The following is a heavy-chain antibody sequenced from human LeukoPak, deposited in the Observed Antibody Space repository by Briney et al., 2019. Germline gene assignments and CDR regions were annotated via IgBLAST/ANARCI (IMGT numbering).Heavy chain of an antibody. V-gene: IGHV3-23*01. J-gene: IGHJ4*02. D-gene: IGHD5-12*01. Sequence: GGTLRLSCAASGFTSSSFGMSWVRQAPGKGLEWVSCISGSGGSTYYADSVKGRFTISRDNSKNTLYLQMNSLRAEDTAVYYCASGSGYSYGGDYYCDHWGQGSLVTVSS. CDR2: ISGSGGST. CDR3: ASGSGYSYGGDYYCDH. CDR1: GFTSSSFG.